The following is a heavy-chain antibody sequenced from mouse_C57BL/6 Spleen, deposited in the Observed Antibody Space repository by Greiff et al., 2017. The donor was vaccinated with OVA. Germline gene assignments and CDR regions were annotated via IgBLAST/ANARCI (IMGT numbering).Heavy chain of an antibody. D-gene: IGHD1-1*01. CDR1: GYTFTSYW. Sequence: QVQLQQSGTDLVKPGASVKLSCKASGYTFTSYWMHWVKQRPGQGLEWIGNINPSNGGTNYNEKFKSKATLTVDKSSSTAYMQLSSLTSEDSAVYYCARSDYYGSSEDYWGKGTTLTVSS. CDR2: INPSNGGT. J-gene: IGHJ2*01. CDR3: ARSDYYGSSEDY. V-gene: IGHV1-53*01.